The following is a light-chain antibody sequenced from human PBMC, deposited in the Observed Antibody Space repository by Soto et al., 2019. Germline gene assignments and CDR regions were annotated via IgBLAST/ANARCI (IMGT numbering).Light chain of an antibody. CDR2: DAS. Sequence: EIVMTQSPATLSVSPGERATLSCRASQSVSTNLAWYQQKPGQAPRLLMYDASNRATGVPARFSGSGSGTDFTLTISSLEPEDFAIYYCQQRNTWPQTFGQGTKVDI. CDR3: QQRNTWPQT. J-gene: IGKJ1*01. V-gene: IGKV3-11*01. CDR1: QSVSTN.